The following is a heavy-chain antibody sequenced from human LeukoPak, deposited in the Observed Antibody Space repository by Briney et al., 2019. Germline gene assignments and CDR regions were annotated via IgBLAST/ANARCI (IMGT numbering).Heavy chain of an antibody. J-gene: IGHJ5*02. Sequence: ASVKVSCKAPGYTFTSYGISWVRQAPGQGLEWMGWISAYNGNTNYAQKLQGRVTMTTDTSTSTAYMELRSLRSDDTAVYYCARGPRPGYCSGGSCEGWFDPWGQGTLVTVSS. D-gene: IGHD2-15*01. V-gene: IGHV1-18*04. CDR2: ISAYNGNT. CDR3: ARGPRPGYCSGGSCEGWFDP. CDR1: GYTFTSYG.